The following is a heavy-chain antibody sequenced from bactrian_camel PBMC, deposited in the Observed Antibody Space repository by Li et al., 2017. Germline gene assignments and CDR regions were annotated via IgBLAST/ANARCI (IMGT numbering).Heavy chain of an antibody. V-gene: IGHV3S56*01. CDR1: GHSRGSNC. D-gene: IGHD1*01. CDR2: IRRDGGET. J-gene: IGHJ4*01. Sequence: HVQLVESGGGSVQAGGSLRLSCKVSGHSRGSNCVGWYRLPPGRAPAEREGIAAIRRDGGETWYAASVKGRFTLSRDNAKDTVNLQMDKLMIVDTATYRCAADCPPVVGWDREEYWGQGTQVTVS. CDR3: AADCPPVVGWDREEY.